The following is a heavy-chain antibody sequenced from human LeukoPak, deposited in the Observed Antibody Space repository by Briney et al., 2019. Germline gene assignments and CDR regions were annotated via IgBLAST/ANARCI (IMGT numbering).Heavy chain of an antibody. CDR3: ARGPRYCSGGSCYNWGPPFDY. Sequence: SETLSLTCAVYGGSFSGYYWSWIRQPPGKGLEWIGEINHSGSTNYNPSLKSRVAISVDTSKNQFSLKQSSVTAADTAVYYCARGPRYCSGGSCYNWGPPFDYWGQGTLVTVSS. V-gene: IGHV4-34*01. CDR1: GGSFSGYY. J-gene: IGHJ4*02. CDR2: INHSGST. D-gene: IGHD2-15*01.